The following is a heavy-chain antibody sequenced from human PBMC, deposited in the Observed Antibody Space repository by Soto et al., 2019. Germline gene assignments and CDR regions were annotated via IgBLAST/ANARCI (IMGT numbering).Heavy chain of an antibody. CDR1: GFTFSSYS. D-gene: IGHD6-13*01. J-gene: IGHJ6*02. CDR3: AKDLSVIAPAYGMDV. Sequence: PGGSLRLSCAASGFTFSSYSMNWVRQAPGKGLEWVSSISSSSSYIYYADSVKGRFTISRDNSKNTLYLQMNSLRAEDTAVYYCAKDLSVIAPAYGMDVWGQGTTVTVSS. V-gene: IGHV3-21*04. CDR2: ISSSSSYI.